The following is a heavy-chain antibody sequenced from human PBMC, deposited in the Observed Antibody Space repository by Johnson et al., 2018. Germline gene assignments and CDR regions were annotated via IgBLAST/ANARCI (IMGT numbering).Heavy chain of an antibody. V-gene: IGHV3-23*01. J-gene: IGHJ6*03. Sequence: EVQLLESGGGLVQPGGSLRLSCAASGFTFTNFAINWVRQAPGKGLEWVSSTSGRGDKTHYADSVKGRFTISRDNSNNTLYLQSNSLRAEATAVYYGAKGTYGACRFVSYYFMDVWGKGTTVTVAS. CDR2: TSGRGDKT. CDR1: GFTFTNFA. D-gene: IGHD4/OR15-4a*01. CDR3: AKGTYGACRFVSYYFMDV.